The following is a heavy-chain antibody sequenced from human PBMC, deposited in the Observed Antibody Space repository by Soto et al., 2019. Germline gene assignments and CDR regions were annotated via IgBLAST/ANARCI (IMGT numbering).Heavy chain of an antibody. CDR3: ARGGSLYYYYGIDV. D-gene: IGHD3-16*01. V-gene: IGHV3-53*01. J-gene: IGHJ6*02. CDR1: GFTISNHY. Sequence: DVQLVESGGGLIQPGGSLRLSCAASGFTISNHYMTWVRQAPGKGLEWVSLIDTGGDTYYADSVKGRFTLSRDSSKNTLYLQMSSLRAEDTAVYNCARGGSLYYYYGIDVWGQGTTVTVSS. CDR2: IDTGGDT.